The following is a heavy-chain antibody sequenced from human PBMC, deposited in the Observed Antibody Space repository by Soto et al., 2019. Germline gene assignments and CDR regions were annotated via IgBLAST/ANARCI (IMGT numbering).Heavy chain of an antibody. CDR2: INHSGST. Sequence: QVQLQQWGAGLLKPSETLSLTCAVYGGSFSGYYWSWIRQPPGKGLEWIGEINHSGSTNYNPSLKSQVTISVDTSKNQFCLKLRSVTAADTAVYYCERGRIKYSRVACWFAPWGQGTLVTVSS. J-gene: IGHJ5*02. CDR1: GGSFSGYY. CDR3: ERGRIKYSRVACWFAP. D-gene: IGHD6-6*01. V-gene: IGHV4-34*01.